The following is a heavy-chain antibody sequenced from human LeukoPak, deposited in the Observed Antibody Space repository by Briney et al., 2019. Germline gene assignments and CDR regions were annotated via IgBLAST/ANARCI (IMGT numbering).Heavy chain of an antibody. CDR2: ISSSGSTI. Sequence: GGSLRLSCAASGFTFSDYYMSWIRQAPGKGLEWVSYISSSGSTIYYADSVKGRFTISRDNAKNSLYLQMNSLRAEDTAVYYCARGRYYDSSGYFPYNWFDPWGQGTLVTVSS. D-gene: IGHD3-22*01. J-gene: IGHJ5*02. V-gene: IGHV3-11*04. CDR3: ARGRYYDSSGYFPYNWFDP. CDR1: GFTFSDYY.